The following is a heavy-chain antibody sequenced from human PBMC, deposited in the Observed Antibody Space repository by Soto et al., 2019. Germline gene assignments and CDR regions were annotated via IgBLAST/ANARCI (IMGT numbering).Heavy chain of an antibody. CDR1: GASISGFY. CDR2: IYATGTT. CDR3: VRDGTKTLRDWFAP. D-gene: IGHD1-1*01. J-gene: IGHJ5*02. V-gene: IGHV4-4*07. Sequence: SETLSLTCTVSGASISGFYWSWIRKSAGKGLEWIGRIYATGTTDYNPSLKSRVMMSVDTSKKQFSLKLRSVTAADTAVYYCVRDGTKTLRDWFAPWGQGISVTVSS.